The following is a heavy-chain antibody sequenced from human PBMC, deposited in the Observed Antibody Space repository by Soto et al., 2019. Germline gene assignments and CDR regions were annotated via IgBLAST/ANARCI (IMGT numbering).Heavy chain of an antibody. CDR1: GFTFSSYL. CDR3: ARDGGSSWYGGYYYYGMDV. J-gene: IGHJ6*02. D-gene: IGHD6-13*01. CDR2: IKQDGSEK. V-gene: IGHV3-7*03. Sequence: GGSLRLSCAASGFTFSSYLMSWVRQAPGKGLEWVANIKQDGSEKYYVDSVKGRFTISRDNAKNSLYLQMNSLRAEDTAVYYCARDGGSSWYGGYYYYGMDVWGQGTTVTVSS.